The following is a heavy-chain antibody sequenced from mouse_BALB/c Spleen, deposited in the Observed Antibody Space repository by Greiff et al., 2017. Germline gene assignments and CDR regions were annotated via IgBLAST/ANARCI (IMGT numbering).Heavy chain of an antibody. D-gene: IGHD2-14*01. Sequence: VQLKESGGGLVQPGGSRKLSCAASGFTFSSFGMHWVRQAPEKGLEWVAYISSGSSTIYYADTVKGRFTISRDNPKNTLFLQMTSLRSEDTAMYYCARNSLRYDGAMDYWGQGTSVTVSS. J-gene: IGHJ4*01. V-gene: IGHV5-17*02. CDR2: ISSGSSTI. CDR1: GFTFSSFG. CDR3: ARNSLRYDGAMDY.